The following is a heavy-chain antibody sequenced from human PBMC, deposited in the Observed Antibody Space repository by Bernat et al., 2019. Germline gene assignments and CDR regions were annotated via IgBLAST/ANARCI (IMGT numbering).Heavy chain of an antibody. CDR1: GLSLSTSGVG. V-gene: IGHV2-5*02. CDR2: IYWDDDK. D-gene: IGHD3-22*01. Sequence: QITLKESGPTLVKPTQTLTLTCTFSGLSLSTSGVGVGWIRQPPGKALEWLALIYWDDDKRYSPSLKSRLTITKDTSKNQVVLTMTNMDPVDTATYYCAQAYDYDSPYAFDIWGQGTMVTVSS. J-gene: IGHJ3*02. CDR3: AQAYDYDSPYAFDI.